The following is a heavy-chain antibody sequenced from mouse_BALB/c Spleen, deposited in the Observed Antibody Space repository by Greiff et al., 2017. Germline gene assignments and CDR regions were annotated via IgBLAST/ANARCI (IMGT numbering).Heavy chain of an antibody. CDR3: ARDGNSYAMDY. CDR2: IWGDGST. V-gene: IGHV2-6-7*01. D-gene: IGHD2-1*01. CDR1: GFSLTGYG. J-gene: IGHJ4*01. Sequence: VKLMESGPGLVAPSQSLSITCTVSGFSLTGYGVNWVRQPPGKGLEWLGMIWGDGSTDYNSALISRLSISKNNSKSQVFLQMNSLQTDDTAGYYCARDGNSYAMDYWGQGTSVTVSA.